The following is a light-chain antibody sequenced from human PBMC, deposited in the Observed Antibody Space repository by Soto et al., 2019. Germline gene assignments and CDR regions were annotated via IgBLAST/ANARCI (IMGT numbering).Light chain of an antibody. CDR1: SSDVGGYNY. CDR3: TSYAGGNNV. J-gene: IGLJ1*01. V-gene: IGLV2-8*01. CDR2: EVN. Sequence: QSALTQPPSASGSPGQSVTISCTGTSSDVGGYNYVSWYQQHPGKAPKLIIYEVNKRPSGVPDRFSGSKSGNTASLTVSGLQAEDEADYYCTSYAGGNNVFGTGTKVTVL.